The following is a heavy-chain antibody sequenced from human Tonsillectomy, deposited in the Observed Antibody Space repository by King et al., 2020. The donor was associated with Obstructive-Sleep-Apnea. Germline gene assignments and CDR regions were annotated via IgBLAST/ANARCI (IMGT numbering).Heavy chain of an antibody. J-gene: IGHJ4*02. CDR2: ISYDGSNE. CDR3: ARGSIELWITSPFDF. Sequence: VQLVESGGGVVQPGRSLRLSCATSGFTFSRYAVHWVRQAQGKGLEWVAGISYDGSNEYYADSAKGRFTVSRDRPKKTVYLQMENLNAEDTGDYYCARGSIELWITSPFDFWGQGTLVTVSS. CDR1: GFTFSRYA. D-gene: IGHD3-16*01. V-gene: IGHV3-30-3*01.